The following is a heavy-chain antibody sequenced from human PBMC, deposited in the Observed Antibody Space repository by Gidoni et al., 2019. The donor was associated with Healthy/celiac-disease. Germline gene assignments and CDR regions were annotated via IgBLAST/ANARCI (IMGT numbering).Heavy chain of an antibody. CDR1: GFTFSSYA. CDR3: ATSKLGTPGHYFDY. Sequence: EVQLLESGGGLVQPGGSLRLSCAASGFTFSSYAMSWVRQAPGKGLGWVSAISGSGGSTYYADSVKGRFTISRDNSKNTLYLQMNSLRAEDTAVYYCATSKLGTPGHYFDYWGQGTLVTVSS. CDR2: ISGSGGST. V-gene: IGHV3-23*01. D-gene: IGHD1-1*01. J-gene: IGHJ4*02.